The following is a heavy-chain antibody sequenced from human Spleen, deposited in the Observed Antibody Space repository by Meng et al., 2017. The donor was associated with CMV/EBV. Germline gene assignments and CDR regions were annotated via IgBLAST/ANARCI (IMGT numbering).Heavy chain of an antibody. D-gene: IGHD2-21*01. CDR3: ARALKADTTYCGGDCYGIDP. CDR1: GFTFTNAW. Sequence: GESLKISCAASGFTFTNAWMSWVRQAPGKGLEWVSYISSSSTTIYYADSLKGRFTISRDNAKNSLYLQMNSLRVEDTAVYYCARALKADTTYCGGDCYGIDPWGQGTLVTVSS. J-gene: IGHJ5*02. CDR2: ISSSSTTI. V-gene: IGHV3-48*04.